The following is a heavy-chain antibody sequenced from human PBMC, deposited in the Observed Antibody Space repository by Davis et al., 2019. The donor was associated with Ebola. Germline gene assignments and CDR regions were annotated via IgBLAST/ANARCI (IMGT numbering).Heavy chain of an antibody. D-gene: IGHD3-16*01. J-gene: IGHJ5*02. CDR2: IRQDGSEK. Sequence: PGGPLRLPCPASGFSLSSHRMSWVRQAPGKGLEWVANIRQDGSEKHYVDSVKGRFTISRDNAKIPRYLQMNSLRAEDTAVYYCAREAVWRFDPWGQGTLVTVSS. V-gene: IGHV3-7*03. CDR3: AREAVWRFDP. CDR1: GFSLSSHR.